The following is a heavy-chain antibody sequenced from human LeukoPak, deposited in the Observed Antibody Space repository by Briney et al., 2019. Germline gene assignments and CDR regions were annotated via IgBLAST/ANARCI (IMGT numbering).Heavy chain of an antibody. CDR1: GYSISSGYY. D-gene: IGHD2-2*01. Sequence: PSETLSLTCTVSGYSISSGYYWGWIRPPPGKGLEWIGIIYHSGSTYYNPSLKSRVTISVDTSKNQFSLKLSSVTAADTAVYYCARDAVVPAAPAGDYYYYMDVWGKGTTVTVSS. J-gene: IGHJ6*03. CDR2: IYHSGST. V-gene: IGHV4-38-2*02. CDR3: ARDAVVPAAPAGDYYYYMDV.